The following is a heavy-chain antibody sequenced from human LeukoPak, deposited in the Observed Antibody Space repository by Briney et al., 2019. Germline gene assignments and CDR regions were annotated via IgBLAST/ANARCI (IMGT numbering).Heavy chain of an antibody. CDR2: IIPILGIA. Sequence: GASVKVSCKASGGTFSSYAISWVRQAPGQGLEWMGRIIPILGIANYAQKFQGRVTITADESTSTAYMELSSLRSEDTAVYYCARAFSMVLDYWGQGTLVTVSS. J-gene: IGHJ4*02. D-gene: IGHD2/OR15-2a*01. CDR3: ARAFSMVLDY. CDR1: GGTFSSYA. V-gene: IGHV1-69*04.